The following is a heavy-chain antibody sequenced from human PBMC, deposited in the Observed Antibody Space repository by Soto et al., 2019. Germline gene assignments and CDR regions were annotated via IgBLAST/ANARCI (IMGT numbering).Heavy chain of an antibody. CDR2: IFYSGST. V-gene: IGHV4-59*01. Sequence: QVQLQESGPGLVKPSETLSLTCTVSGGSISSYYWSWIRQPPGKGLEWIGYIFYSGSTHYNPSLKSRVSISVDTSKNQFSLKLSSVTAADTAVYYCARERYYGMDVWGQGTTVTVSS. J-gene: IGHJ6*02. CDR1: GGSISSYY. CDR3: ARERYYGMDV.